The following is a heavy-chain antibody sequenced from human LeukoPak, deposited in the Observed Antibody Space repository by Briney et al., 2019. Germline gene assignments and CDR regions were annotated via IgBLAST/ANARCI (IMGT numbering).Heavy chain of an antibody. CDR3: ARDQGYDNSGYYFFDY. V-gene: IGHV3-64*01. CDR1: GFTFSSYT. Sequence: GGSLRLSCAASGFTFSSYTMHWVRQAPGKGLEYVSAISSNGDNTYYANSVKGRFTISRDNSKNTLYLQMGSLRPEDMAVYYCARDQGYDNSGYYFFDYWGQGTLVTVSS. CDR2: ISSNGDNT. D-gene: IGHD3-22*01. J-gene: IGHJ4*02.